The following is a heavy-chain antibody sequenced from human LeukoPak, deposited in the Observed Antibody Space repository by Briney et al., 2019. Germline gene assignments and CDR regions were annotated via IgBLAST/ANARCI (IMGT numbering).Heavy chain of an antibody. CDR1: GGTFSNYA. J-gene: IGHJ4*02. V-gene: IGHV1-69*13. D-gene: IGHD2-8*01. Sequence: ASVKVSCKASGGTFSNYAISWVRQAPGQGLEWMGGIIPIFGTANYAQKFQGRVTITADESTSTAYMELSSLRSEDTAVYYCARETLGSNGSYWGQGTLVTVSS. CDR2: IIPIFGTA. CDR3: ARETLGSNGSY.